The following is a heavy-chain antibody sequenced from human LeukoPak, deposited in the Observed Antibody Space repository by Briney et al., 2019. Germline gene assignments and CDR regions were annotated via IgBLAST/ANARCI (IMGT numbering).Heavy chain of an antibody. Sequence: ASVKVSCKASGYTFTSYYMHWVRQAPGQGLEWMGIINPSGGSTNYAQKFQGRVTMTRDTSTSTVYMELSSLRSEDTAVYYCARAFYSNSWYHKEDFFDYWGQGTPVTVSS. CDR2: INPSGGST. V-gene: IGHV1-46*01. CDR3: ARAFYSNSWYHKEDFFDY. CDR1: GYTFTSYY. J-gene: IGHJ4*02. D-gene: IGHD6-13*01.